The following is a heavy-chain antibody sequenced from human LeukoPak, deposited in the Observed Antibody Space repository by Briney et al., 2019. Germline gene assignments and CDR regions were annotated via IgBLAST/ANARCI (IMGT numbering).Heavy chain of an antibody. CDR2: IKWNGGST. CDR1: GFTFGDYG. CDR3: ARDRYGSGINWFDP. J-gene: IGHJ5*02. D-gene: IGHD3-10*01. Sequence: PGGSLRLSCAASGFTFGDYGMSWVRQAPGKGLEWVSGIKWNGGSTGYAESVKGRFTTSRDNAMNSLYLQMNSLRAEDTALYYCARDRYGSGINWFDPWGQGTLVTVSS. V-gene: IGHV3-20*04.